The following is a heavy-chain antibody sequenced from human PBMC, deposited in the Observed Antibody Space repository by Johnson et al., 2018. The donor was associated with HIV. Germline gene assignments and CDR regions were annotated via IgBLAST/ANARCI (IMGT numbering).Heavy chain of an antibody. Sequence: VQLVESGGGLVQPGGSLRLSCAASGFTFSNYWMTWVRQAPGMGLEWVANIKQDGTESYYVDSVKGRFTISRDNAKNSLYLQMNSLRVEDTAVYYCARYPIRDDAFDVWGQGTMVTVSS. CDR1: GFTFSNYW. D-gene: IGHD5-12*01. CDR2: IKQDGTES. J-gene: IGHJ3*01. V-gene: IGHV3-7*01. CDR3: ARYPIRDDAFDV.